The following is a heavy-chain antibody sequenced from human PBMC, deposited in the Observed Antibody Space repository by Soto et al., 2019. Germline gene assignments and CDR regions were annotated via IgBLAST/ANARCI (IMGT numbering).Heavy chain of an antibody. CDR3: ATRITMVRGDAY. D-gene: IGHD3-10*01. V-gene: IGHV1-69*02. CDR1: GGTFSSYT. CDR2: IIPILGIA. Sequence: QVQLVQSGAEVKKPGSSVKVSCKASGGTFSSYTISWVRQAPVQGLEWMGRIIPILGIANYAQKFQARVTITADKSTSTAYMELSSLRSEDTAVYYCATRITMVRGDAYWGQGTLVTVSS. J-gene: IGHJ4*02.